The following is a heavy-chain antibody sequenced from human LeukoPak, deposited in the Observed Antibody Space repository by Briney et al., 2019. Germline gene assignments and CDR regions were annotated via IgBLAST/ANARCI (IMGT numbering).Heavy chain of an antibody. Sequence: GGSLRLSCAASGSTFSSYAMHWVRQAPGKGLEWVAVISFDGSDKYHADSVKGRFTISRDNSKNTLYLQMNSLRAEDTAVYYCAKKEGSGSYRPFDYWGQGTLVTVSS. CDR1: GSTFSSYA. V-gene: IGHV3-30-3*02. J-gene: IGHJ4*02. CDR3: AKKEGSGSYRPFDY. D-gene: IGHD3-10*01. CDR2: ISFDGSDK.